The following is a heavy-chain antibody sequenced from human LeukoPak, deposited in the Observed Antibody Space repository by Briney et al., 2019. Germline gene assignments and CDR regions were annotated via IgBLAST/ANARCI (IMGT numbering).Heavy chain of an antibody. J-gene: IGHJ4*02. V-gene: IGHV3-9*01. CDR2: ISWNSGSI. D-gene: IGHD6-13*01. CDR1: GFTFDDYA. CDR3: AKDEERGIAASYDY. Sequence: PGGSLRLSCAASGFTFDDYAMHWVRQAPGKGLEWVSGISWNSGSIGYADSVKGRFTISRDNAKNSLYLQMNSLRAEDTALYYCAKDEERGIAASYDYWGQGTLVTVSS.